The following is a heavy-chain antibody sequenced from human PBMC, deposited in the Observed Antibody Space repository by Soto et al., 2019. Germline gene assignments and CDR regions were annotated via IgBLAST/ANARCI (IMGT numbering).Heavy chain of an antibody. J-gene: IGHJ4*02. CDR3: ARDQDDTSGTLPPAHF. CDR1: GFTFSSYG. CDR2: IWYDGSNK. V-gene: IGHV3-33*01. Sequence: GGSLRLSCAASGFTFSSYGMHWVRQAPGKGLEWVAVIWYDGSNKYYADSVKGRFTISRDNSKNTLYLQMNSLRAEDTAVYYCARDQDDTSGTLPPAHFWGQGTLVTVSS. D-gene: IGHD3-22*01.